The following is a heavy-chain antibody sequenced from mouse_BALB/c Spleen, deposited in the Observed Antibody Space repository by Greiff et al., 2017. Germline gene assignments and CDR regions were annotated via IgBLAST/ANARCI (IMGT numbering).Heavy chain of an antibody. CDR1: GYTFTNYW. J-gene: IGHJ3*01. Sequence: QVQLQQSGAELVRPGTSVKISCKASGYTFTNYWLGCVKQRPGHGLEWIGDIYPGGGYTNYNEKFKGKATLTADTSSSTAYMQLSSLTSEDSAVYFCARPATVVARGFAYWGQGTLVTVSA. V-gene: IGHV1-63*02. CDR3: ARPATVVARGFAY. D-gene: IGHD1-1*01. CDR2: IYPGGGYT.